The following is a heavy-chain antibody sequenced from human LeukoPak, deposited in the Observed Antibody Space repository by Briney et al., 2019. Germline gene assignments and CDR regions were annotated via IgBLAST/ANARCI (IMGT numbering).Heavy chain of an antibody. CDR2: IYYTGST. CDR1: GGSISTYY. V-gene: IGHV4-59*01. CDR3: ARGGNYWPQWWFDP. J-gene: IGHJ5*02. Sequence: SETLSLTCTVSGGSISTYYWSWIRQPPGKGLEWIGYIYYTGSTSYNPSLKSRVTMSLDTSKNQFSLQLNSVTPADTAVYYCARGGNYWPQWWFDPWGRGTLVSVSS. D-gene: IGHD1-26*01.